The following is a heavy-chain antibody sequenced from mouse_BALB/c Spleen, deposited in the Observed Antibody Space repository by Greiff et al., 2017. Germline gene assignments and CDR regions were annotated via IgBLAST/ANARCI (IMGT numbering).Heavy chain of an antibody. V-gene: IGHV5-17*02. J-gene: IGHJ3*01. CDR1: GFTFSSFG. CDR2: ISSGSSTI. Sequence: EVHLVESGGGLVQPGGSRKLSCAASGFTFSSFGMHWVRQAPEKGLEWVAYISSGSSTIYYADTVKGRFTISRDNPKNTLYLQMSSLRSEDTAMYYCARLGNAWFAYWGQGTLVTVSA. D-gene: IGHD2-1*01. CDR3: ARLGNAWFAY.